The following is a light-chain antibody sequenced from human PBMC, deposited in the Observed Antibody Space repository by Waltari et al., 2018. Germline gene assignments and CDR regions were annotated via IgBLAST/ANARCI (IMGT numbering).Light chain of an antibody. CDR3: MQGLKTPIT. CDR1: QSLLQTNGNNY. CDR2: LAY. V-gene: IGKV2-28*01. J-gene: IGKJ5*01. Sequence: DIVMTQSPLSLPVTPGEPASISCRSSQSLLQTNGNNYLAWYLQKPGQSPQLLIYLAYNRASGVPDRFSGSGSGTDFTLKISRVEAEDVGVYYCMQGLKTPITFGQGTRLEIK.